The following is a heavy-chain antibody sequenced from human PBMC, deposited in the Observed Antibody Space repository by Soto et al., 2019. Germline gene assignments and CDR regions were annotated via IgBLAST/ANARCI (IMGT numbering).Heavy chain of an antibody. Sequence: PGGSLRLSCAASGFTVSSNYMSWVRQAPGKGLEWLANIKQDGSEKFFVDSVKGRFTISRDNAKNSLYLQMNSLRAEDTAVYYCARDSYGDYPVYYYGMDVWGQGTTVTVSS. CDR2: IKQDGSEK. CDR1: GFTVSSNY. D-gene: IGHD4-17*01. J-gene: IGHJ6*02. V-gene: IGHV3-7*01. CDR3: ARDSYGDYPVYYYGMDV.